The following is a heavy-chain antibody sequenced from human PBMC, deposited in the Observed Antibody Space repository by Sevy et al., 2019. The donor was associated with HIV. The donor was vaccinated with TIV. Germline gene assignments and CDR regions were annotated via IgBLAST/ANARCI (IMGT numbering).Heavy chain of an antibody. CDR1: GFTFSSYA. CDR3: ARDQYYDSSGSPYFDY. Sequence: GGSLRLSCAASGFTFSSYAMHWVRPAPGKGLEWVAVISYDGSNKYYADSVKGRFTISGDNSKNTLYLQMNSLSAEDTAVYYCARDQYYDSSGSPYFDYWGQGTLVTVSS. D-gene: IGHD3-22*01. J-gene: IGHJ4*02. CDR2: ISYDGSNK. V-gene: IGHV3-30-3*01.